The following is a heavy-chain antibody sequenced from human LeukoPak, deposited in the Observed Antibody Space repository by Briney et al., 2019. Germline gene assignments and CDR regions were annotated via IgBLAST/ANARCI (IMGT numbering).Heavy chain of an antibody. CDR1: GFTFSSYW. CDR2: INSDGSYI. D-gene: IGHD3-10*01. CDR3: ARVGFGELYAFDI. Sequence: QAGGSLRLSCAASGFTFSSYWMHWVRQAPGKGLVWVSRINSDGSYISYADSVKGRFTISRDNAKNTLYLQMNSLRAEDTAVYYCARVGFGELYAFDIWGQGTMVTVSS. J-gene: IGHJ3*02. V-gene: IGHV3-74*01.